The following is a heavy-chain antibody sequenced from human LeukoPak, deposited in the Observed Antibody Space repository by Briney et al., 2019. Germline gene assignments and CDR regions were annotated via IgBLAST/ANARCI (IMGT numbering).Heavy chain of an antibody. CDR3: ARLIAAAAPDPYYYYYYMDV. Sequence: PGTLSLTCTVSVGSISSYYWSWIRQPPGKGLEWSGYIYYSGRTNHNRSLKCRVTISVDTSKNQFSLKLSSLTAADTAVYYCARLIAAAAPDPYYYYYYMDVWGKGTTVTVSS. CDR2: IYYSGRT. V-gene: IGHV4-59*01. CDR1: VGSISSYY. J-gene: IGHJ6*03. D-gene: IGHD6-13*01.